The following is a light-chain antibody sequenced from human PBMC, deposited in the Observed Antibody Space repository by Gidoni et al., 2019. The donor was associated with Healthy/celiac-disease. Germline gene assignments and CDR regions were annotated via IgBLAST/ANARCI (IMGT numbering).Light chain of an antibody. CDR1: QSISSY. Sequence: DIQMTQSPSSLSASVGGRVTITCRASQSISSYLNWYQQKPGKAPKLLIYAASSLQSGVPSRFSGSGSGTDFTLTISSLQPEDFATYYCQQRETFGQGTKVEIK. CDR3: QQRET. J-gene: IGKJ1*01. CDR2: AAS. V-gene: IGKV1-39*01.